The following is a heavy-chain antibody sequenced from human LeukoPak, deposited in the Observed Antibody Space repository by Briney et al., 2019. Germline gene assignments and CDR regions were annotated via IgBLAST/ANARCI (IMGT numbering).Heavy chain of an antibody. CDR3: AREREDCSSSSCDEEFDC. D-gene: IGHD2-2*01. CDR1: GFTFSSYE. Sequence: GGSLRLSCVASGFTFSSYEVIWIRQAPGKGLEWVSYISGSGSTTYYADSVRGRFTTSRDNAENSLYLQMNNLRAEDTAIYYCAREREDCSSSSCDEEFDCWGQGTLVTVSS. CDR2: ISGSGSTT. V-gene: IGHV3-48*03. J-gene: IGHJ4*02.